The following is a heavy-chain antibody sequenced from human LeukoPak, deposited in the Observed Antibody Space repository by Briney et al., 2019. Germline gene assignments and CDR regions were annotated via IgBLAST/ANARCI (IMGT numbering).Heavy chain of an antibody. J-gene: IGHJ4*02. Sequence: SETLSLTCTVSGGSISSGSYYWGWIRQPPGKGLEWIGSIYYSGSTYYNPSLKSRVTISVDTSKNQFSLKLSSVTAADTAVYYCAGDHSGIQLWWDWGQGTLVTVSS. CDR2: IYYSGST. CDR1: GGSISSGSYY. CDR3: AGDHSGIQLWWD. V-gene: IGHV4-39*07. D-gene: IGHD5-18*01.